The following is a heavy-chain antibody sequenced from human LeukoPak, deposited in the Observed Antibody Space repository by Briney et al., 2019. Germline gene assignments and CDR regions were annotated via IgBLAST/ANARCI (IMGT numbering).Heavy chain of an antibody. D-gene: IGHD6-13*01. J-gene: IGHJ5*02. CDR3: AKSRGVAAARLNWFDP. CDR2: MFYSGTT. CDR1: GGSISSSRSY. V-gene: IGHV4-39*02. Sequence: SETLSLTCTVSGGSISSSRSYWGWIRQPPGKGLEGIGSMFYSGTTYYNPSLKSRVTISVDTSKNHFSLKLPSVTAADTAVYYCAKSRGVAAARLNWFDPWGQGTLVTVSS.